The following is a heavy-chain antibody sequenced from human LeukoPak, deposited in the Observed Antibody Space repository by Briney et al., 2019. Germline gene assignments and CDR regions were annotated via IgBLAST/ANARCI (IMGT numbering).Heavy chain of an antibody. Sequence: PSETLSLTCTVSGGSISSYYWSWIRQPPGKGLEWIGYIYYSGSTYYNPSLKSRGTISVDTSKKQLSLKLRSVTAADTAVYYCARYNWNDPYYFDCWGQGILVTVSS. CDR1: GGSISSYY. D-gene: IGHD1-20*01. CDR3: ARYNWNDPYYFDC. V-gene: IGHV4-59*12. CDR2: IYYSGST. J-gene: IGHJ4*02.